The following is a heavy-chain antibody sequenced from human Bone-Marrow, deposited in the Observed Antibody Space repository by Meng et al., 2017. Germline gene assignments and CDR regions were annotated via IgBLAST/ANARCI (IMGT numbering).Heavy chain of an antibody. CDR1: GFTFSSYG. J-gene: IGHJ4*02. CDR3: ARDSSPIVGVTAGTDY. V-gene: IGHV3-33*01. CDR2: IWYDGSNK. Sequence: GGSRRLSCAASGFTFSSYGMHWVRQAPGKGREWVAVIWYDGSNKYYADSVKGRFTISRDNSKNTLYLQMNSLRAEDTAVYYCARDSSPIVGVTAGTDYWGQGTLVTVSS. D-gene: IGHD2-21*02.